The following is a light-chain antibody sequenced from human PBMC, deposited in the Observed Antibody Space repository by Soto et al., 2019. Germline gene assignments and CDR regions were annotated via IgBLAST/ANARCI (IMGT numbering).Light chain of an antibody. V-gene: IGLV2-11*01. J-gene: IGLJ1*01. Sequence: QSALTQPRSVSGSLGQSVTISCAGTRSDVGGYNYVSWYQQPPGTAPILMIYEVSRRPSGVPDRFSGSKSGNTASLTISGLQAEGEGDYYCCSYAGRYTWVFGTGTKVTVL. CDR2: EVS. CDR3: CSYAGRYTWV. CDR1: RSDVGGYNY.